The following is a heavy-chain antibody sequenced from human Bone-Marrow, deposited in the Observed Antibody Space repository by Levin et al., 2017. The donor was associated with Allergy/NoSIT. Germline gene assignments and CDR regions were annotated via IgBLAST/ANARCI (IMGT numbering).Heavy chain of an antibody. CDR1: GGSISSGGYY. CDR3: ARKARYGMDV. CDR2: IYYSGST. D-gene: IGHD5-12*01. J-gene: IGHJ6*02. V-gene: IGHV4-31*03. Sequence: SETLSLTCTVSGGSISSGGYYWSWIRQHPWKGLEWIGYIYYSGSTYYNPSLKSRVTISVDTSKNQFSLKLSSVTAADTAVYYCARKARYGMDVWGQGTTVTVSS.